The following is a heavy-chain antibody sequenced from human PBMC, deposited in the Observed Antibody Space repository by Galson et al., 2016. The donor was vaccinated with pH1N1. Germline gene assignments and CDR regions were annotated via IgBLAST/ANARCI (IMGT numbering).Heavy chain of an antibody. V-gene: IGHV3-7*01. CDR1: GFTFSTYW. J-gene: IGHJ6*02. Sequence: SLRLSCAASGFTFSTYWMTWVRQAPGKGLEWVANIEQDGSEKFYLDSVKGRFTTSRDNATKSLYLQMTSLRAEDTAVYYCVRDHDFGDSDPSHYYYGLDVWGQGTTVTVS. CDR2: IEQDGSEK. D-gene: IGHD4-17*01. CDR3: VRDHDFGDSDPSHYYYGLDV.